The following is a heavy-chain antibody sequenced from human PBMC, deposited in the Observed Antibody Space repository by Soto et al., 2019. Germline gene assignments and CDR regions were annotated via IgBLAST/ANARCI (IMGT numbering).Heavy chain of an antibody. CDR1: GITFTAYA. Sequence: EVQLLESGGGLVQPGGYMRLYCAASGITFTAYAMSWIRQAPGKGLEWVSSISGSGGSTYYADSVKGRLTISRDNSKNTLYLQMNSLRAEDTAVYYCATISKPAATNFYWGQGTLVTVSS. CDR2: ISGSGGST. CDR3: ATISKPAATNFY. D-gene: IGHD2-2*01. J-gene: IGHJ4*02. V-gene: IGHV3-23*01.